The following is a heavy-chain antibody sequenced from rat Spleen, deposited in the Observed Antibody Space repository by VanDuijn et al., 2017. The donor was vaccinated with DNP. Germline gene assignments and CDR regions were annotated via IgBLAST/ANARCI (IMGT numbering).Heavy chain of an antibody. CDR1: GFTFNNFW. J-gene: IGHJ2*01. CDR2: ITASDSGA. Sequence: EVQLVESGGDLVQPGRSLKLSCVASGFTFNNFWMTWIRQVPGKGLEWVASITASDSGAYYPDSVRGRFSISRDDAKHTLYLQMDSLRSEDTATYYCARPDDWGQGVMVTVSS. V-gene: IGHV5-31*01. CDR3: ARPDD. D-gene: IGHD3-2*01.